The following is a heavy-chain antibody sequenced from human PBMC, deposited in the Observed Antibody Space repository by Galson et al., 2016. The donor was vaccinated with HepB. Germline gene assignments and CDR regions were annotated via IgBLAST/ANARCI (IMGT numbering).Heavy chain of an antibody. CDR3: AKDFWDLRGGHYYYGMDF. Sequence: SLRLSCAASGFIFTNYGMHWVRQAPGKGLEWVAVISYDGGNKYYANSVNGRFTLSRDNSEKTVYLQMNSLRGEDPAGYYCAKDFWDLRGGHYYYGMDFWGQGTTVTVSS. D-gene: IGHD3-3*01. CDR2: ISYDGGNK. V-gene: IGHV3-30*18. CDR1: GFIFTNYG. J-gene: IGHJ6*02.